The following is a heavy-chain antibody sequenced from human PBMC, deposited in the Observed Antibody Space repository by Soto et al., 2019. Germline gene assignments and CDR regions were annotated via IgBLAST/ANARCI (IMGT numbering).Heavy chain of an antibody. Sequence: SLRLSCAASGFTFNNYWMHWVRQAPGKGLVWVSRINGDGTTTTYADSVKGRFTISRDNAKNTLYLQMNSLRAEDTAVYYCATEATGSYNWFDPWGQGTLVTVSS. V-gene: IGHV3-74*01. CDR1: GFTFNNYW. CDR3: ATEATGSYNWFDP. J-gene: IGHJ5*02. CDR2: INGDGTTT. D-gene: IGHD1-26*01.